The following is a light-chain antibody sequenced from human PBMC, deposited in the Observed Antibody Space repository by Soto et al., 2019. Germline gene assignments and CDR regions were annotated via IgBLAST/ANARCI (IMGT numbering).Light chain of an antibody. Sequence: EIVMTQSPATLSVSPGERATLSCRASQSVSSNLAWYQQKPGQAPRLLIYGASTRATGIPARFSGSGSGTEFTLTISRLQCEDFSVYYCQQYNNWPSWTFGQGTKVEIK. V-gene: IGKV3-15*01. J-gene: IGKJ1*01. CDR1: QSVSSN. CDR3: QQYNNWPSWT. CDR2: GAS.